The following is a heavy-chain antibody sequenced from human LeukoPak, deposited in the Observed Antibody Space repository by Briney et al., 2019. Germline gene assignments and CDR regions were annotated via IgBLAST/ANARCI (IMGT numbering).Heavy chain of an antibody. CDR1: GGSISSSSYY. J-gene: IGHJ5*02. CDR3: ARGHIVVVPAATVLYNWFDP. V-gene: IGHV4-39*07. D-gene: IGHD2-2*01. CDR2: INHSGST. Sequence: SETLSLTCTVSGGSISSSSYYWSWIRQPPGKGLEWIGEINHSGSTNYNPSLKSRVTISVDTSKNQFSLKLSSVTAADTAVYYCARGHIVVVPAATVLYNWFDPWGQGTLVTVSS.